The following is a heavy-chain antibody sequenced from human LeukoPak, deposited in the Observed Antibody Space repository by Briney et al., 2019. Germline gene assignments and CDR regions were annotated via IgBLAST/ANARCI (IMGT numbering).Heavy chain of an antibody. CDR3: ARDGHDYGSGWSDFDY. CDR1: GDSVSSNSAA. CDR2: TYYRSKWYN. J-gene: IGHJ4*02. V-gene: IGHV6-1*01. Sequence: SQTLSLTCAISGDSVSSNSAAWNWIRQSPSRGLEWLGRTYYRSKWYNDYAVSVKGRITINPDTSKNQFSLQLNSVTPEDTAVYYCARDGHDYGSGWSDFDYWGQGTLVTVSS. D-gene: IGHD6-19*01.